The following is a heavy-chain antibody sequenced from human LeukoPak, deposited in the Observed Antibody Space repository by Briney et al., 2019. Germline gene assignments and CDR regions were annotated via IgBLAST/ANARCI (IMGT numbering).Heavy chain of an antibody. Sequence: GGSLRLSCAASGFTFSSYAMNWVRQAPGKGLEWVSAITGSGGRTYYADPVKGRFTISRDNSKNTLDLQMNSLRAEDTAVYYDSSGPFDYWGQGTLVTVSS. CDR3: SSGPFDY. CDR2: ITGSGGRT. J-gene: IGHJ4*02. V-gene: IGHV3-23*01. D-gene: IGHD3-22*01. CDR1: GFTFSSYA.